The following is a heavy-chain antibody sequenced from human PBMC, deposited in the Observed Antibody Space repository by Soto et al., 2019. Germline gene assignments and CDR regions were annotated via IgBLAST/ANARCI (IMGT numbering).Heavy chain of an antibody. V-gene: IGHV1-18*01. D-gene: IGHD3-22*01. Sequence: ASVKVSCKASGYTFTSYGISWVRQAPGQGLEWMGWISAYNGNTNYAQKLQGRVTMTTDTSTSTACMELRSLRSDDTAVYYCARWSYYDSSGYYYLGMYNWFDPWG. CDR2: ISAYNGNT. CDR3: ARWSYYDSSGYYYLGMYNWFDP. CDR1: GYTFTSYG. J-gene: IGHJ5*02.